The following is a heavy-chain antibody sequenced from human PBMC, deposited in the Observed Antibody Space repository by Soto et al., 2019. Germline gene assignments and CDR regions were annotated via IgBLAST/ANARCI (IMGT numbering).Heavy chain of an antibody. CDR1: GGSISSGGYY. Sequence: QVQLQESGPGLVKPSQTLSLTCTVSGGSISSGGYYWSGIRQHPGKGLERIGYISYSGSTYYNPSLTSRVTISLDTSKNQFSLKLSSVTAADTAVYCWARWVGGTALDHWGQGTVVTVSS. J-gene: IGHJ4*02. D-gene: IGHD1-26*01. CDR3: ARWVGGTALDH. V-gene: IGHV4-31*03. CDR2: ISYSGST.